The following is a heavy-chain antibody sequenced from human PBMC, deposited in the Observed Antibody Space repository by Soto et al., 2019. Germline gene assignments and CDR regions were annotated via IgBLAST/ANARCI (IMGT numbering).Heavy chain of an antibody. CDR3: ARLPPTRAPDY. J-gene: IGHJ4*02. D-gene: IGHD4-4*01. V-gene: IGHV4-34*01. Sequence: SETLSLTXAVYGGSFSGYYWSWIRQPPGEGLEWIGEINHSGSTNYNPSLKSRGTISVDTSKNQFSLKLSSVAAADTAAYYCARLPPTRAPDYWGQGTLIT. CDR1: GGSFSGYY. CDR2: INHSGST.